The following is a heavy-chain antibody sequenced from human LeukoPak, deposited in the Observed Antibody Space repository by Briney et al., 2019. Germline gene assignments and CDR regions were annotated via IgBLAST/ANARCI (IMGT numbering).Heavy chain of an antibody. CDR3: ARGKWVDY. Sequence: GGSLRLSCAASGFTFSSFWMSWVRQAPGKGLERVANIKQDGSEKYYVDSVKGRFTITRDNAKNSLYLQLNSLRADDTAVYYCARGKWVDYWGQGTLVTVSS. D-gene: IGHD1-26*01. CDR2: IKQDGSEK. J-gene: IGHJ4*02. CDR1: GFTFSSFW. V-gene: IGHV3-7*03.